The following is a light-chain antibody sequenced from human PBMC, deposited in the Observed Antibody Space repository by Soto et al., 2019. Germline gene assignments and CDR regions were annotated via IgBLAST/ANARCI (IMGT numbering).Light chain of an antibody. CDR3: QSYDSSLSACI. J-gene: IGLJ1*01. CDR1: SSNIGAGYD. CDR2: GNS. V-gene: IGLV1-40*01. Sequence: QAVVTQPPSVSGAPGQRVAISCTGSSSNIGAGYDVHWYQQLPGTAPKLLIYGNSDRPSGVPDRFSGSKSGTSASLAISGLRAEDEADYYCQSYDSSLSACIFGIGTQLTVL.